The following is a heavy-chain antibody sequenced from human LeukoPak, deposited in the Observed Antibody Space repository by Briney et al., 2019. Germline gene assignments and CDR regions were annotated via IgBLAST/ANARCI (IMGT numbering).Heavy chain of an antibody. D-gene: IGHD2-2*01. CDR1: GGSLSSYY. J-gene: IGHJ5*02. CDR3: ARDHFCSSTSCPIRGRWFDP. CDR2: IYYSGST. Sequence: PSETLSLTCTVSGGSLSSYYWSWVRQPSGKGLEWIGYIYYSGSTNYNPSLKSRVTISVDTSKNQFSLKLSSVTAADTAVYYCARDHFCSSTSCPIRGRWFDPWGQGTLVTVSS. V-gene: IGHV4-59*01.